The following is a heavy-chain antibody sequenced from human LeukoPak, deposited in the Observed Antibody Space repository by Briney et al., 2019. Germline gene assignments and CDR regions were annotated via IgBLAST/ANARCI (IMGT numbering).Heavy chain of an antibody. CDR3: ARDRRCSGGSCYSEHYYYGMDV. CDR2: IIPILGIA. Sequence: GASVKVSCKASGGTFSSYTISWVRQAPGQGLEWMGRIIPILGIANYAQKFQGRVTITADKSTSTAYMELSSLRSEDTAVYYCARDRRCSGGSCYSEHYYYGMDVWGQGTTVTVSS. J-gene: IGHJ6*02. V-gene: IGHV1-69*04. D-gene: IGHD2-15*01. CDR1: GGTFSSYT.